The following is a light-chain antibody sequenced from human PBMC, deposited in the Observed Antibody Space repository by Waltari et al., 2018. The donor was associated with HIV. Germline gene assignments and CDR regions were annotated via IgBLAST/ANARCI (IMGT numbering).Light chain of an antibody. CDR3: MTWHNSAWV. CDR2: VYSDSDK. J-gene: IGLJ3*02. V-gene: IGLV5-45*02. CDR1: SDILVGSYP. Sequence: QAVLTHLSSLSASPGASASPTCTLRSDILVGSYPIYCSHQKPGSPPQYLLRVYSDSDKRQGSGVPRRFSGSTDASANAGILLISGLQCEDEADYYCMTWHNSAWVFGGGTKLTVL.